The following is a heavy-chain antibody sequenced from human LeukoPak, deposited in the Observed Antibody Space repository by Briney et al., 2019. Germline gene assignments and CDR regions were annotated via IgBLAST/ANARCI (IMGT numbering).Heavy chain of an antibody. J-gene: IGHJ5*01. CDR3: ARVCSSGWFDY. CDR2: IYYSGST. CDR1: GGSISSSSYY. D-gene: IGHD6-19*01. V-gene: IGHV4-39*07. Sequence: PSETLSLTCTVSGGSISSSSYYWGWIRQPPGKGLEWIGSIYYSGSTYYNPSLKSRVTISVDTSKNQFSLKLSSVTAADTAVYYCARVCSSGWFDYWGQGTLVTVSS.